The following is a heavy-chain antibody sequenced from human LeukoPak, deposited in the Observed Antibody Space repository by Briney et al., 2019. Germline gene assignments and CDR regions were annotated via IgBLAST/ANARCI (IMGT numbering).Heavy chain of an antibody. Sequence: GVSLRLSCATSGFTFSTYWMTWVRQAPGKGLEWVANIKQDGSQKYYVDSVKGRFTISRDNAKNSLYLQMNSLRVEDTAVYYCARDVLGRSGEQLDYWGQGTLVTVSS. CDR3: ARDVLGRSGEQLDY. CDR2: IKQDGSQK. J-gene: IGHJ4*02. V-gene: IGHV3-7*03. D-gene: IGHD3-3*01. CDR1: GFTFSTYW.